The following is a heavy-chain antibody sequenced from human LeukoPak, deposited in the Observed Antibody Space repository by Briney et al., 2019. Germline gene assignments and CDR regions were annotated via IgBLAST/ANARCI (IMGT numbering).Heavy chain of an antibody. CDR2: ISASGRS. V-gene: IGHV4-61*02. CDR1: GGSISSGDYY. CDR3: AREFDY. Sequence: SETLSLTCTVSGGSISSGDYYWRWIRQPAGKGLEWIGRISASGRSNYNPSLKSRLTISIDTSKNQFSLMLSSVTATDTAVYYCAREFDYWGQGTLVTVSS. J-gene: IGHJ4*02.